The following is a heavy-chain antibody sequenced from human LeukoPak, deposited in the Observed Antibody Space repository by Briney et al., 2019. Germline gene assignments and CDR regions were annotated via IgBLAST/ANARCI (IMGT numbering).Heavy chain of an antibody. V-gene: IGHV1-2*02. CDR1: GYTFTGYY. Sequence: ASVKVSCKASGYTFTGYYMHWVRQAPGQGLEWMGWINPNSGGTNYAQKFQGRVTMTRDTSISTAYMELSSLRSEDTAVYYCATGTVGPHYGSGSWDFDYWGQGTLVTVSS. CDR3: ATGTVGPHYGSGSWDFDY. D-gene: IGHD3-10*01. CDR2: INPNSGGT. J-gene: IGHJ4*02.